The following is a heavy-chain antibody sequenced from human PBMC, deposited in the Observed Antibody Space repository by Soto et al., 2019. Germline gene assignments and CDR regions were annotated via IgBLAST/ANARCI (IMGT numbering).Heavy chain of an antibody. CDR2: IYYSGST. V-gene: IGHV4-31*03. CDR1: GGSISSGGYY. J-gene: IGHJ5*02. D-gene: IGHD2-21*01. Sequence: PSETLSLTCTVSGGSISSGGYYWSWIRQHPGKGLEWIGYIYYSGSTYYNPSLKSRVTISVDTSKNQFSLKLSSVTAADTAVYYCARELRAYNWFDPWGQGTLVTLSS. CDR3: ARELRAYNWFDP.